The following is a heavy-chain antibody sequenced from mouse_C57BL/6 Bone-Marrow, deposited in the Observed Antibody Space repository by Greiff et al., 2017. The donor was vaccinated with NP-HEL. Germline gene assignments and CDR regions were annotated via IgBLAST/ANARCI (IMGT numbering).Heavy chain of an antibody. CDR3: ARTRGLRLDY. CDR2: ILSGGST. Sequence: VQLQQSGPGLVQPSQSLSITCTVSGFSLTSYGVHWVRQSPGKGLEWLGVILSGGSTAYNAAFISRLSIRKDNSKSQVFFKMNSLQADDTAIYYCARTRGLRLDYWGQGTTLTVSS. V-gene: IGHV2-2*01. CDR1: GFSLTSYG. D-gene: IGHD2-4*01. J-gene: IGHJ2*01.